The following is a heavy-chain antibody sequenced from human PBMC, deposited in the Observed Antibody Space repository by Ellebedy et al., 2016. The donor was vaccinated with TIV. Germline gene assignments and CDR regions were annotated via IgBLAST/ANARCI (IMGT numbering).Heavy chain of an antibody. J-gene: IGHJ3*02. CDR2: IRQDGSEK. V-gene: IGHV3-7*01. D-gene: IGHD4-17*01. CDR3: VTDGSYGDHLFPQHAFTT. CDR1: GFSFRSYW. Sequence: GESLKISCAASGFSFRSYWMSWVRQVPGKGLEWVANIRQDGSEKYYVDSVKGRFTISRDNTNNSLFLQMNSLRAEDTAVYYCVTDGSYGDHLFPQHAFTTWGQGTMVSVSS.